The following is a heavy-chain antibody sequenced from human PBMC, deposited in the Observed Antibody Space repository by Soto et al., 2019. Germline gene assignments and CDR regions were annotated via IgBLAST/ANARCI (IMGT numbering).Heavy chain of an antibody. CDR2: IRGTGLSK. V-gene: IGHV3-23*01. CDR3: ARGYDSSAGDY. J-gene: IGHJ4*02. Sequence: GGSLRLSCAASVVPFEPTAPSWVRQAPGKGLEWVATIRGTGLSKYYSDSMKSRFIISRDNSKNSVYLQMNSLRAEDTAVHYCARGYDSSAGDYWGKGTLVTVSS. D-gene: IGHD3-22*01. CDR1: VVPFEPTA.